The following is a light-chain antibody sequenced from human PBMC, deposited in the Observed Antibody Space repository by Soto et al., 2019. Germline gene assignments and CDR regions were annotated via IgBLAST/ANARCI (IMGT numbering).Light chain of an antibody. J-gene: IGKJ1*01. CDR1: QSVSSSY. V-gene: IGKV3-20*01. Sequence: EIVLTQSPGTLSLSPGERATLSCRASQSVSSSYLAWYQQKPGQAPRLLIYGASSRATGIPDRFSGSGSGTDFTLNISRLEHEDFAVYYCKQYGSSPRTFGQGTKVEIK. CDR3: KQYGSSPRT. CDR2: GAS.